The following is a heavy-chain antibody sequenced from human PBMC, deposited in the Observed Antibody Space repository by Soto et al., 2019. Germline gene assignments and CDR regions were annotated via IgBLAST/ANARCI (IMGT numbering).Heavy chain of an antibody. J-gene: IGHJ4*02. D-gene: IGHD6-19*01. V-gene: IGHV1-69*06. CDR1: GGTFSSYA. Sequence: ASVKVSCKASGGTFSSYAISWVRQAPGQGLEWMGGIIPIFGTANYAQKFQGRVTITADKSTSTAYMELSSLRSEDTAVYYCARSVGIAVAGTLEALPGYWGQGTLVTVSS. CDR3: ARSVGIAVAGTLEALPGY. CDR2: IIPIFGTA.